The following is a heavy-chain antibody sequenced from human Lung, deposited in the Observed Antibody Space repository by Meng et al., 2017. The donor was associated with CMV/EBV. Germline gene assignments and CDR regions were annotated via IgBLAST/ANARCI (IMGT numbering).Heavy chain of an antibody. J-gene: IGHJ6*02. CDR3: AKVYTSTNWGYYYGMDV. CDR1: GFSFSSYA. Sequence: GGSLRLXCAASGFSFSSYAMNWVRQAPGRGLEWVSLIYSGGSDTYYVDSVKGRFTISRDDSKNTLYLQMHSLAADDTAIYYCAKVYTSTNWGYYYGMDVWXQGTXVTVSS. CDR2: IYSGGSDT. D-gene: IGHD2-2*01. V-gene: IGHV3-23*03.